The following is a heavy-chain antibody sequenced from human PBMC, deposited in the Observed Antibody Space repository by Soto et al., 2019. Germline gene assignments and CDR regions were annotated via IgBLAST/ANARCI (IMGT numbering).Heavy chain of an antibody. J-gene: IGHJ4*02. Sequence: PGGPLRLSCAASGFTFSSYAMSWVRQAPGKGLEWVSAISGSGGSTYYADSVTGRLTISRDNSKNTLYLQMNSLRAEDTAVYYCARDMRRGWELLRSLGPPFDFWGQGTLVTVSS. CDR2: ISGSGGST. CDR1: GFTFSSYA. D-gene: IGHD1-26*01. V-gene: IGHV3-23*01. CDR3: ARDMRRGWELLRSLGPPFDF.